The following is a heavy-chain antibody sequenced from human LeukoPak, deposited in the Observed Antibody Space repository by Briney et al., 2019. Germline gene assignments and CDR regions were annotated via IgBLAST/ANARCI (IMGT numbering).Heavy chain of an antibody. CDR1: GGSISSYY. CDR2: IYYSGST. CDR3: ARTYYDYVWGSYRLFDP. Sequence: SETLSLTCTVSGGSISSYYWSWIRQPPGKGLEWIGYIYYSGSTNYNPSLKSRVTISVDTYKNQFSLKLSSVTAAGTAVYYCARTYYDYVWGSYRLFDPWGQGTLVTVSS. D-gene: IGHD3-16*02. J-gene: IGHJ5*02. V-gene: IGHV4-59*01.